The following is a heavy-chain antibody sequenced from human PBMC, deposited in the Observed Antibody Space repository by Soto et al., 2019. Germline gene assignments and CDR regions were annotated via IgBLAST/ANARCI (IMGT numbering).Heavy chain of an antibody. Sequence: PGGSLRLSCAASGFTFSSYAMHWVRQAPGKWLEWVAVISYDGSNKYYADSVKGRFTISRDNSKNTLYLQMNSLRAEDTAVYYCARELSSGYYYGYWGQGXLVTVYS. D-gene: IGHD3-22*01. V-gene: IGHV3-30-3*01. CDR2: ISYDGSNK. CDR1: GFTFSSYA. CDR3: ARELSSGYYYGY. J-gene: IGHJ4*02.